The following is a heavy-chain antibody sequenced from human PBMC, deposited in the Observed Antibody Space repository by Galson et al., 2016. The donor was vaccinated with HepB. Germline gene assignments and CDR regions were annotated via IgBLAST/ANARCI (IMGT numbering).Heavy chain of an antibody. V-gene: IGHV3-48*01. Sequence: SLRLSCAASGFRFSDYNMNWVRRAPGRGLEWVAYISASSGTIYYADSVKGRFPISRDNANNSLSLQMNSLRAEDTAFYYCARPYTYYFGSGSYFDVLHYGMDVWGQGTTVTVSS. CDR3: ARPYTYYFGSGSYFDVLHYGMDV. CDR2: ISASSGTI. J-gene: IGHJ6*02. D-gene: IGHD3-10*01. CDR1: GFRFSDYN.